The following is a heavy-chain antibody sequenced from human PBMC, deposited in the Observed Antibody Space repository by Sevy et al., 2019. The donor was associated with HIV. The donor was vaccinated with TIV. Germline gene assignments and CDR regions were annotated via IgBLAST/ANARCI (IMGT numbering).Heavy chain of an antibody. Sequence: SENLSLTCSVSGGSISSSDHYWDWIRQPPGKGLEWIGSIYYSGSTYYNPSLKSRVTISVDTSKNQFSLKLSSVTAADTAVYYCARRDGYNLGYYYMDVWGKGTMVTVSS. CDR3: ARRDGYNLGYYYMDV. CDR1: GGSISSSDHY. J-gene: IGHJ6*03. D-gene: IGHD5-12*01. V-gene: IGHV4-39*01. CDR2: IYYSGST.